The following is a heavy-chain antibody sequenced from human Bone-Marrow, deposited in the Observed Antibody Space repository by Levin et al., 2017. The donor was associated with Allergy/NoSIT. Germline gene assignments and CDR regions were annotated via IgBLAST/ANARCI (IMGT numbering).Heavy chain of an antibody. D-gene: IGHD2-2*01. V-gene: IGHV1-69*02. CDR2: IIPMVDIP. CDR3: AIQRYFVMLPAAMPFDY. CDR1: GDTFDRYT. J-gene: IGHJ4*02. Sequence: SVKVSCKASGDTFDRYTVSWVRLAPGQGLEWMGRIIPMVDIPNYAPKFRGRVTITADRSTGTAYMELSSLTSEDTAVYFCAIQRYFVMLPAAMPFDYWGQGSLVTVSS.